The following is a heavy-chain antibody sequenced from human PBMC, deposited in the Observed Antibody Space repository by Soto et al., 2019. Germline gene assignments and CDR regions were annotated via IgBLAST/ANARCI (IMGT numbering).Heavy chain of an antibody. Sequence: EASVKVTCKASGGTFSSYAISWVRQAPGQGLEWMGGIIPIFGTANYAQKFQGRVTITADESTSTAYMELSSLRSEDTAVYYCARVFARSEVLRYFDWLQNHFDYWGQGTLVTVSS. J-gene: IGHJ4*02. V-gene: IGHV1-69*01. CDR2: IIPIFGTA. CDR1: GGTFSSYA. D-gene: IGHD3-9*01. CDR3: ARVFARSEVLRYFDWLQNHFDY.